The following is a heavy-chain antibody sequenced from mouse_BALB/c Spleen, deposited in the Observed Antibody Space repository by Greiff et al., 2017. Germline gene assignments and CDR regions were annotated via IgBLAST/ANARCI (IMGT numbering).Heavy chain of an antibody. Sequence: QVQLKQPGAELVKPGASVKLSCKASGYTFTSYWMHWVKQRPGQGLEWIGEIDPSDSYTNYNQKFKGKATLTVDKSSSTAYMQLSSLTSEDSAVYYCARRGGSSSGYFDVWGAGTTVTVSS. V-gene: IGHV1-69*02. CDR2: IDPSDSYT. J-gene: IGHJ1*01. CDR1: GYTFTSYW. CDR3: ARRGGSSSGYFDV. D-gene: IGHD1-1*01.